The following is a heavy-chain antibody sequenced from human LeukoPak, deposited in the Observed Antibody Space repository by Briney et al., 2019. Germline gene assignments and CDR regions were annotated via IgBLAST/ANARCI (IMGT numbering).Heavy chain of an antibody. J-gene: IGHJ6*03. CDR3: ARDLEGLEAGTGGYYYYYMDV. CDR2: INHSRST. CDR1: GGSFSGYY. D-gene: IGHD6-19*01. V-gene: IGHV4-34*01. Sequence: KPSETLSLTCGVYGGSFSGYYWSWIRQPPGKGLEWIGEINHSRSTNYNPSLKSRVTISVDTSKNQFSLKLSSVTAADTAVYYCARDLEGLEAGTGGYYYYYMDVWGKGATVTISS.